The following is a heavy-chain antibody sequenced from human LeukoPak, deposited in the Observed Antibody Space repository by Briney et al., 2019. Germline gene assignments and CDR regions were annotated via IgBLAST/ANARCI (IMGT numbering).Heavy chain of an antibody. CDR2: IYGGGST. V-gene: IGHV3-66*01. CDR1: GFRVSSSY. CDR3: ARDIGSFFDY. D-gene: IGHD3-10*01. J-gene: IGHJ4*02. Sequence: GGSLRLSCAASGFRVSSSYMTWVRQASGKGLEWVSVIYGGGSTYYADSVKGRFAISRDSSKNTLYLQMNSLRAEDTAVYYCARDIGSFFDYWGQGTLVTVSS.